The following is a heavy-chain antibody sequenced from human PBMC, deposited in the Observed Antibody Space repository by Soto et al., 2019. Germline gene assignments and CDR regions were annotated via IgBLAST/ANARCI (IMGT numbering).Heavy chain of an antibody. CDR2: ISAYNGNT. Sequence: GSSVKVSCKASGYTFTSYGISWVRQAPGQGLEWMGWISAYNGNTNYAQKLQGRVTMTTDTSTSTAYMELRSLRSDDTAVYYCARERADRQYYYYGMDVWGQGTTVTVSS. CDR3: ARERADRQYYYYGMDV. V-gene: IGHV1-18*04. CDR1: GYTFTSYG. D-gene: IGHD6-6*01. J-gene: IGHJ6*02.